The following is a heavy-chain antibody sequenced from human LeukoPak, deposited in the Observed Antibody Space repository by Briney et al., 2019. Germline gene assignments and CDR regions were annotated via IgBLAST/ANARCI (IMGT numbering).Heavy chain of an antibody. CDR1: GFSFSSYT. J-gene: IGHJ4*02. D-gene: IGHD3-9*01. V-gene: IGHV3-23*01. Sequence: GGSLRLSCAASGFSFSSYTMNWVRQAPGKGLEWVSGISGSGGSTNYADSVKGRFAISRDNSKNTLYLQMSSLRAEDTAVYYCAKDRVFILTGYQDYWGQGTLVTVSS. CDR2: ISGSGGST. CDR3: AKDRVFILTGYQDY.